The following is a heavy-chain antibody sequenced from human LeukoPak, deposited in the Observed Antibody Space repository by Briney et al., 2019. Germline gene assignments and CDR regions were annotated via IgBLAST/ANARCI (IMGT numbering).Heavy chain of an antibody. J-gene: IGHJ4*02. V-gene: IGHV1-46*01. CDR2: IKVSGGRT. CDR3: AREPPESYYFDN. Sequence: ASVKVSCKASGDTFSGFYVHWVRQAPGQGLEWMGIIKVSGGRTEYAQKFRGRVTVTRDMSTSTVCMELNNLRSKDTAVYYCAREPPESYYFDNWGQGTLVTVSS. CDR1: GDTFSGFY.